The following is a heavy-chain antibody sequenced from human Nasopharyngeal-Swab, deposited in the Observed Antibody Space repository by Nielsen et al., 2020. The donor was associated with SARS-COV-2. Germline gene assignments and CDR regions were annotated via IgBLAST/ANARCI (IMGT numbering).Heavy chain of an antibody. CDR1: GFSLSTSGMC. D-gene: IGHD3-9*01. CDR2: IDWDDDK. Sequence: SGPTLVIPTQTLTLTCTFSGFSLSTSGMCVSWIRQPPGKALEWLARIDWDDDKYYSTSLKTRLTISKDTSKNQVVLTMTNMDPVDTPTYYCARISYDILTGYWYGMDVWGQGTTVTVSS. J-gene: IGHJ6*02. CDR3: ARISYDILTGYWYGMDV. V-gene: IGHV2-70*11.